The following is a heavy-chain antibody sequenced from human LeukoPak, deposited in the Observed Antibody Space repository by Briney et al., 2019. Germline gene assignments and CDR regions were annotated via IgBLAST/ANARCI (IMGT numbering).Heavy chain of an antibody. CDR2: ISGSGGST. CDR3: ARGASSGWYTPSDYFQH. D-gene: IGHD6-19*01. J-gene: IGHJ1*01. CDR1: GFTFSSYA. V-gene: IGHV3-23*01. Sequence: GGSLRLSCAASGFTFSSYATSWVRQAPGKGLEWVSVISGSGGSTYYADSVKGRFTISRDNSKNTLYLQMNSLRAEDTAVYYCARGASSGWYTPSDYFQHWGQGTLVTVSS.